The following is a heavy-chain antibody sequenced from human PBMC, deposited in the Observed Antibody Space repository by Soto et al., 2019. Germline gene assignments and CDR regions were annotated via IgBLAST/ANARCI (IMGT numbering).Heavy chain of an antibody. Sequence: GSLRLSCAASGFTFSGSSMHWVRQASGKGLEWVGRIRSKANTYATAYAESVKGRFTISRDDSKNTAYLQMNSLKTEDTAVYYCTQYDDVDTAGYGMDVWGQGTTVTVSS. D-gene: IGHD5-18*01. J-gene: IGHJ6*02. CDR2: IRSKANTYAT. CDR1: GFTFSGSS. CDR3: TQYDDVDTAGYGMDV. V-gene: IGHV3-73*01.